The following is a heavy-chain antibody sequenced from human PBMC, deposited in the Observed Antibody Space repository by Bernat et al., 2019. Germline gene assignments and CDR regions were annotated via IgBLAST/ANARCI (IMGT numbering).Heavy chain of an antibody. J-gene: IGHJ4*02. Sequence: QVQLQQWGAGLLKPSETLSLTCAVYGGSFSGYYWSWIRQPPGKGLEWIGEINHSGSTNYNPSLKSRVTISVDTSENQLSLKLSSVTAADTAVYYCARGRPYYYDSSGYYSYFDYWGQGTLVTVSS. D-gene: IGHD3-22*01. V-gene: IGHV4-34*01. CDR1: GGSFSGYY. CDR3: ARGRPYYYDSSGYYSYFDY. CDR2: INHSGST.